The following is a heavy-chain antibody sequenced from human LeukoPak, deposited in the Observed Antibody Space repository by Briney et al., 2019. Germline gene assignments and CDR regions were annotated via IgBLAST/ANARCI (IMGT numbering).Heavy chain of an antibody. D-gene: IGHD2-15*01. Sequence: ASVKVSCKASGYTFTGYYMHWVRQAPGQGLEWMGRINSNSGGTNYAQKFQGRVTMTRDTSISTAYMELSSLRSEDTAVYYCARGGGAATYAFDIWGQGTMVTVSS. CDR2: INSNSGGT. CDR3: ARGGGAATYAFDI. V-gene: IGHV1-2*06. CDR1: GYTFTGYY. J-gene: IGHJ3*02.